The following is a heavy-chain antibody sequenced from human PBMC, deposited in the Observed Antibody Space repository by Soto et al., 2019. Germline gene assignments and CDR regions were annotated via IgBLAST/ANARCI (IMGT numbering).Heavy chain of an antibody. Sequence: SETLSLTCTVSGGSISSSSYYWGWFRQPPGKGIEWIGSIYYSGSTYYNPYLKSRVTISVDTSKIQFSLKLSSVTVADTAVYYCARSLAAAFYYYGMDVWGQGTTVT. V-gene: IGHV4-39*01. CDR1: GGSISSSSYY. J-gene: IGHJ6*02. CDR3: ARSLAAAFYYYGMDV. CDR2: IYYSGST. D-gene: IGHD6-13*01.